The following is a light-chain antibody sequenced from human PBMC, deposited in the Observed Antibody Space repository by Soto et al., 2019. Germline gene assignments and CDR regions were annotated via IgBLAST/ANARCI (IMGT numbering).Light chain of an antibody. CDR2: GAS. CDR3: QQYSNSPPEFT. V-gene: IGKV3-20*01. J-gene: IGKJ3*01. Sequence: EIVLTQSPGTLSLSPGERATLSCRASQSISSSYLAWYQQRPGQAPRPLIFGASYRATGIPDRFSGSGSGTDFTLTISRLEPEDFAVYYCQQYSNSPPEFTFGPGTRVDSK. CDR1: QSISSSY.